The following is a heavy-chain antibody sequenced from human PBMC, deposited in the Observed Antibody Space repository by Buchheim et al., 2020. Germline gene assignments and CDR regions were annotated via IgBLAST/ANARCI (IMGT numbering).Heavy chain of an antibody. Sequence: EVQLLESGGGLVQPGGSLRLSCAASGFTFSSYAMSWVRQAPGKGLEWVSAISGSGGSTYYADSVKGRFTISRNNSKNKLYLQMNSLRAEDTAVYYCAKAGGGLRFLEWLPYYFDYWGQGTL. D-gene: IGHD3-3*01. CDR1: GFTFSSYA. V-gene: IGHV3-23*01. J-gene: IGHJ4*02. CDR3: AKAGGGLRFLEWLPYYFDY. CDR2: ISGSGGST.